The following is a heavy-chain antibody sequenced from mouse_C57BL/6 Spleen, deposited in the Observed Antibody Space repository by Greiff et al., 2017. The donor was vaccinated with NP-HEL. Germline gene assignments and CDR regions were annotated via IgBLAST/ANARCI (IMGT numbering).Heavy chain of an antibody. CDR2: IDPNSGGT. Sequence: VQLQQSGAELVKPGASVKLSCKASGYTFTSYWMHWVKQRPGRGLEGIGRIDPNSGGTKYNEKFKSKATLTVDKPSSTAYMQLSSLTSEDSAVYYCARSDYSNSYFDYWGQGTTLTVSS. D-gene: IGHD2-5*01. V-gene: IGHV1-72*01. CDR3: ARSDYSNSYFDY. J-gene: IGHJ2*01. CDR1: GYTFTSYW.